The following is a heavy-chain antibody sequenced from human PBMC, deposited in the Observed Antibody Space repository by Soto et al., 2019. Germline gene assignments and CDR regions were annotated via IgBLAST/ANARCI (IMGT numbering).Heavy chain of an antibody. CDR2: INHSGST. CDR1: GGSFSGYY. V-gene: IGHV4-34*01. Sequence: SETLSLTCAAYGGSFSGYYWNWLRQPTGKGLEWIGEINHSGSTNYSPSLKSRVTISVDTSKNQFSLKLSSVTAADTAVYYCARITNNGDYVDYWGQGTLVTVSS. CDR3: ARITNNGDYVDY. J-gene: IGHJ4*02. D-gene: IGHD3-16*01.